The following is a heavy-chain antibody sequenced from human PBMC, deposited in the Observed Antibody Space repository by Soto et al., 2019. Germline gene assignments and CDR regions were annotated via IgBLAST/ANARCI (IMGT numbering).Heavy chain of an antibody. Sequence: ASVKVSCKASGYTFTSYGISWVRQAPGQGLEWMGWISAYNGNTNYAQKLQGRVTMTTDTSTSTAYMELRSLRSDDTAVYYCARDLDCGGDCYPLELHYFDYWGQGTLVPVSS. CDR2: ISAYNGNT. D-gene: IGHD2-21*01. CDR1: GYTFTSYG. J-gene: IGHJ4*02. V-gene: IGHV1-18*01. CDR3: ARDLDCGGDCYPLELHYFDY.